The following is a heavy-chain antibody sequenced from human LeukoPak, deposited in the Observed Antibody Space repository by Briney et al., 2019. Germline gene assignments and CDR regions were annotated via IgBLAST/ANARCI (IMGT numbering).Heavy chain of an antibody. CDR1: GFTFDDYA. Sequence: GRSLRLSCAASGFTFDDYAMHWVRQAPGKGLEWVSGISWNSGSIGYADSVKGRFTISRDNAKNSLYLQMNSLRAEDTALYYCAAETYYYYGMDVWGQGTTVTVSS. CDR2: ISWNSGSI. CDR3: AAETYYYYGMDV. J-gene: IGHJ6*02. V-gene: IGHV3-9*01.